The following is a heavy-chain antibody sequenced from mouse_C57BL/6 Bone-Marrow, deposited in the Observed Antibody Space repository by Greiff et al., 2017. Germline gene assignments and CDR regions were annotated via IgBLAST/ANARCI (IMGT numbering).Heavy chain of an antibody. J-gene: IGHJ2*01. D-gene: IGHD1-1*01. V-gene: IGHV1-64*01. CDR1: GYTFTSYW. CDR2: IHPNSGST. CDR3: ARSYYGSSYNY. Sequence: QVQLQQPGAELVKPGASVKLSCKASGYTFTSYWMHWVKQRPGQGLEWIGMIHPNSGSTNYNEKFKSKATLTVDKSSSTAYMQLISLTSEDSAVYYCARSYYGSSYNYWCQGTTLTVSS.